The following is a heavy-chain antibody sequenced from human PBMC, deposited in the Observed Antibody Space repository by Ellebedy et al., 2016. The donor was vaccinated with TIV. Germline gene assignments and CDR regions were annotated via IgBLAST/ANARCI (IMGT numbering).Heavy chain of an antibody. CDR3: ARSGTFRWFDS. Sequence: PGGSLRLSCAASGFTFNDYNMNWVRQAPGKGLECVSYISSFGTTIYYPDSVRRRFTISRDNAKDSLYLQMNSLRADDTAVYYCARSGTFRWFDSWGQGTLVSASS. CDR2: ISSFGTTI. D-gene: IGHD3-10*01. J-gene: IGHJ5*01. V-gene: IGHV3-48*04. CDR1: GFTFNDYN.